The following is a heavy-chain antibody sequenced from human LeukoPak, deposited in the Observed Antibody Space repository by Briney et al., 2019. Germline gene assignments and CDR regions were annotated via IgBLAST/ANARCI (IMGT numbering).Heavy chain of an antibody. V-gene: IGHV1-69*05. CDR3: ARGAYGGATGMDY. Sequence: SVKVSCKASGGTFSSYAISWVRQAPGQGLEWMGGIIPIFGTANYAQKFQGRVTITTDESTSTAYMELSSLRSEDTAVYYCARGAYGGATGMDYWGQGTTVTVSS. CDR1: GGTFSSYA. D-gene: IGHD1-26*01. CDR2: IIPIFGTA. J-gene: IGHJ6*02.